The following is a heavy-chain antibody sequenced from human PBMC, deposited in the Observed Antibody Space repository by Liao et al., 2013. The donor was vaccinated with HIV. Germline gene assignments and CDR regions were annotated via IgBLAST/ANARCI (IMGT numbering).Heavy chain of an antibody. J-gene: IGHJ3*02. Sequence: QVQLQESGPGLVKPSETLSLTCTVSGGSISSYYWSWIRQPAGKGLEWIGRIYTSGSTNYNPSLKSRVTMSVDTSKNQLSLKLNSVTAADTAVYYCARGRRIFWNDFYTDDSFDIWGHGTMVTVSS. V-gene: IGHV4-4*07. D-gene: IGHD3-3*01. CDR2: IYTSGST. CDR3: ARGRRIFWNDFYTDDSFDI. CDR1: GGSISSYY.